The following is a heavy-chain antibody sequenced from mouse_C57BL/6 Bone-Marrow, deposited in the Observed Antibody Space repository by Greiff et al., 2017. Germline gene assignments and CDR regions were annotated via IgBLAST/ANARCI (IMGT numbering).Heavy chain of an antibody. Sequence: VKLQESGAELVRPGASVTLSCKASGYTFTDYEMHWVKQTPVHGLEWIGAIDPETGGTAYNQKFKGKAILTADKSSSTAYMELRSLTSEDSAVYYCTRWFYYDYDTWFAYWGQGTLVTVSA. CDR3: TRWFYYDYDTWFAY. D-gene: IGHD2-4*01. J-gene: IGHJ3*01. CDR2: IDPETGGT. V-gene: IGHV1-15*01. CDR1: GYTFTDYE.